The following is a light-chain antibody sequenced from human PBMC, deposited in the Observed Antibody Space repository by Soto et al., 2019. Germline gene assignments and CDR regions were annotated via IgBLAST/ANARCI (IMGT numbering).Light chain of an antibody. J-gene: IGKJ1*01. CDR3: QQFNTWPRT. CDR2: IAS. Sequence: EIVMTQSPATLSVSPGEGVTLSCRASQNIGNSLAWYQQKPGQAPRLLIYIASTRATGIPARFSGSGSGTDFTLTISSLQSEDFAVYYCQQFNTWPRTFGQGTKVDIK. V-gene: IGKV3-15*01. CDR1: QNIGNS.